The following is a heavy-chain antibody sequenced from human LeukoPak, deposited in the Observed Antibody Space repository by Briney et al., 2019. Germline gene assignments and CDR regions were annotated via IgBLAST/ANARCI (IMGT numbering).Heavy chain of an antibody. CDR3: ARDLRATGSTSWKINWFDP. V-gene: IGHV4-61*02. CDR1: GGSISSGSYY. CDR2: IYTSGST. D-gene: IGHD2-2*01. Sequence: SETLSLTCTVSGGSISSGSYYWSWIRQPAGKGLEWIGRIYTSGSTNYNPSLKSRVTMSVDTSKNQFSLKLSSVTAADTAVYYCARDLRATGSTSWKINWFDPWGQGTLVTVSS. J-gene: IGHJ5*02.